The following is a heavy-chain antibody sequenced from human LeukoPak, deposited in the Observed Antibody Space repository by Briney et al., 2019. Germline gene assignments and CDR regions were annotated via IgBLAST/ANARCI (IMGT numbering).Heavy chain of an antibody. V-gene: IGHV4-39*01. CDR3: ARPYTTSTYYFDY. D-gene: IGHD2-2*02. Sequence: SETLSLTCTVSGGSISSSSYWWGWIRQPPGKGLEWIGSISYSGSTLYNPSLKSRVTISVDTSKNQFSLKLSSVTAADTAVYYCARPYTTSTYYFDYWGQGTLVTVSS. CDR2: ISYSGST. CDR1: GGSISSSSYW. J-gene: IGHJ4*02.